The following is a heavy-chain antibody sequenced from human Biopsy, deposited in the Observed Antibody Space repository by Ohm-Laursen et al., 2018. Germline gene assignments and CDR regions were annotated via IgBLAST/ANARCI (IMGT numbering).Heavy chain of an antibody. D-gene: IGHD3-3*01. V-gene: IGHV3-48*03. Sequence: SLRLSCAASGFTFSSSEMIWVRQAPGKGPEWISYINPGGSMMYYADSVKGRFIVSRDNAKNSLYLQMDSLRVDDTAVYYCATRKSGEWLSYYFRHWGQGTLVAVSS. CDR2: INPGGSMM. CDR1: GFTFSSSE. J-gene: IGHJ4*02. CDR3: ATRKSGEWLSYYFRH.